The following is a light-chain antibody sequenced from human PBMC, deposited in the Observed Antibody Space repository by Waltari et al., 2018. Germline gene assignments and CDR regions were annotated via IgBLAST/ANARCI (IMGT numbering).Light chain of an antibody. Sequence: ETVMTQSPASLSVSPGARATLSCRASQSVSSNLAWYQQKPGQAPRLLIYGASTRATGIPARFSGSGSGTEFTLTISSLQSEDFAVYYCQQYKNWPPITFGQGTRLEIK. CDR1: QSVSSN. CDR3: QQYKNWPPIT. CDR2: GAS. J-gene: IGKJ5*01. V-gene: IGKV3-15*01.